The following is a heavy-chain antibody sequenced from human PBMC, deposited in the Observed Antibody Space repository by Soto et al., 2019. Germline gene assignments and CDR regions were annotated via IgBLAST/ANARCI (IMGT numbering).Heavy chain of an antibody. Sequence: PSETPSLTCTVSGCSIGSYYWSWIGQPPGKGLEWIGYIYYSGSTNYNPSLKSRVTISVDTSKNQFSLKLSSVTAADTAVYYCARAPAPLYRRSLQYCEYWGQGNRATVS. CDR2: IYYSGST. CDR1: GCSIGSYY. CDR3: ARAPAPLYRRSLQYCEY. D-gene: IGHD6-13*01. J-gene: IGHJ4*02. V-gene: IGHV4-59*13.